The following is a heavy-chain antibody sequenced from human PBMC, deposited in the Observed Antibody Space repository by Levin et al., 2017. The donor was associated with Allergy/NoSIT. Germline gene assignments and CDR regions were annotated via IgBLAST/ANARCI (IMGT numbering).Heavy chain of an antibody. V-gene: IGHV3-48*04. CDR2: ISSSSSTI. CDR3: ARLGRHAVFGGSGWYPGGYFDY. D-gene: IGHD6-19*01. CDR1: GFTFSSYS. Sequence: GGSLRLSCAASGFTFSSYSMNWVRQAPGKGLEWVSYISSSSSTIYYADSVKGRFTISRDNAKNSLYLQMNSLRAEDTAVYYCARLGRHAVFGGSGWYPGGYFDYWGQGTLVTVSS. J-gene: IGHJ4*02.